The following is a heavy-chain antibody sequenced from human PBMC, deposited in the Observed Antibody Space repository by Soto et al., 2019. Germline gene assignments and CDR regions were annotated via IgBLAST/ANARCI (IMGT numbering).Heavy chain of an antibody. J-gene: IGHJ5*02. D-gene: IGHD3-10*01. V-gene: IGHV3-30-3*01. Sequence: QVQLVESGGGVVQPGRSLRLSCAASGFTFSSYAMHWVRQAPGKGLEWVAVISYDGSNKYYADSVKGRFTISRDNSKNTLYLQMNSLRAEDTAVYYCAREVMIRGVIMSRWFDPWGQGTLVTVSS. CDR2: ISYDGSNK. CDR1: GFTFSSYA. CDR3: AREVMIRGVIMSRWFDP.